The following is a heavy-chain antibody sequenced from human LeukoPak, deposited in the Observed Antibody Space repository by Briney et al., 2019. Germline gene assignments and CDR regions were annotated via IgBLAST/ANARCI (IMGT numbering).Heavy chain of an antibody. D-gene: IGHD6-19*01. J-gene: IGHJ4*02. CDR3: AKTVAGTPEY. Sequence: GGSLRLSCAASGFTFSSYAMSWVRQAPGKGLEWVSAFSGSGGSTYYADSVKGRFTISRDNSKNTLFLQMNSLRDEDTAVYYCAKTVAGTPEYWGQGTLVTVSS. V-gene: IGHV3-23*01. CDR2: FSGSGGST. CDR1: GFTFSSYA.